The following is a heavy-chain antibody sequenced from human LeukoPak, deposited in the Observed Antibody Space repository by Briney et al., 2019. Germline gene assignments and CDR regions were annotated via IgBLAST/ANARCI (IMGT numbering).Heavy chain of an antibody. D-gene: IGHD5-18*01. CDR3: AREGRYSYGYLRA. Sequence: PRASVRVSCKASGYTFTGYYMHWVRQAPGQGLEWMGWINPNSGGTNYAQKFQGRVTINRETAISTAYMEVSRLRSDDTAVYYCAREGRYSYGYLRAWGQGTLVTVSS. V-gene: IGHV1-2*02. CDR2: INPNSGGT. J-gene: IGHJ5*02. CDR1: GYTFTGYY.